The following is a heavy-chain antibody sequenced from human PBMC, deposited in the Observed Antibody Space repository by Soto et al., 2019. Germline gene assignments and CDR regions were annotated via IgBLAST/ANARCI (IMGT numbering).Heavy chain of an antibody. J-gene: IGHJ6*02. CDR1: GYSFTSYW. D-gene: IGHD6-13*01. CDR3: ARTAAAGKYYYGVDV. Sequence: PGESLRISCKGSGYSFTSYWIGWVRQKPGKGLEWMGIIYPGDSDTRYSPSFQGQVTISADKSISTAYLQWSSLKASDTAMYYCARTAAAGKYYYGVDVWGQGTTVTVSS. CDR2: IYPGDSDT. V-gene: IGHV5-51*01.